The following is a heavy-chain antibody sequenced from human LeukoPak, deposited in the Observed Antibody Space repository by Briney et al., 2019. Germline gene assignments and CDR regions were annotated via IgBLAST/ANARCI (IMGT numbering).Heavy chain of an antibody. D-gene: IGHD2-8*01. Sequence: PSETLSLTCTVSGGSISSGSYYWSWIRQPAGKGLEWIGRIYTSGSTNYNPSLKSRATISVDTSKNQFSLKLSSVTAADTAVYYCARQNRYCTNGVCPLDYWGQGTLVTVSS. CDR1: GGSISSGSYY. CDR3: ARQNRYCTNGVCPLDY. CDR2: IYTSGST. V-gene: IGHV4-61*02. J-gene: IGHJ4*02.